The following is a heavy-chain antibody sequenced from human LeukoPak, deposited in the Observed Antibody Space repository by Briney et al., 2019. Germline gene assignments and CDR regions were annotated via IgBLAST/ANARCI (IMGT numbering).Heavy chain of an antibody. J-gene: IGHJ4*02. CDR2: INPSGGST. CDR1: GYTLISYH. Sequence: VASVKVSCKASGYTLISYHIYWVRQAPGQGLEWMGIINPSGGSTTYAQKFQGRVTMTRDTSTSTIYMELRSLRFEDTAVYYCARDEAAAGPFDYWGQGTLVTVSS. V-gene: IGHV1-46*01. D-gene: IGHD6-13*01. CDR3: ARDEAAAGPFDY.